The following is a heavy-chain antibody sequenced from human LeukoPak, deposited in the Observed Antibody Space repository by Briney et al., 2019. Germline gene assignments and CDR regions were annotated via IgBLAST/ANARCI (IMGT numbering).Heavy chain of an antibody. D-gene: IGHD3-22*01. CDR2: ISSSSSYI. V-gene: IGHV3-21*01. CDR1: GFTFSSYS. Sequence: PGGSLRLSCAASGFTFSSYSMNWVRQAPGKGLEWVSSISSSSSYIYYADSVKGRFTISRDNAKNSLYLQMNSLRAEDTAVYYCATPILPMIVVVTEGPRNGRPATDYWGQGTRVTVSS. J-gene: IGHJ4*02. CDR3: ATPILPMIVVVTEGPRNGRPATDY.